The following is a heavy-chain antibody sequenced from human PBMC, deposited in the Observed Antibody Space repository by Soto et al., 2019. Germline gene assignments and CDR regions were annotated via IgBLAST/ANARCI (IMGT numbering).Heavy chain of an antibody. J-gene: IGHJ5*02. Sequence: GGSLRLSCAASGFTFSSYAMSWVRQAPGKGLEWVSAISGSGGSTYYADSVKGRFTISRDNSKNTLYLQMNSLRAEDTAVYYCAKDHSYYDSSGYYHNWFDPWGQGTLVTVSS. CDR3: AKDHSYYDSSGYYHNWFDP. CDR2: ISGSGGST. CDR1: GFTFSSYA. D-gene: IGHD3-22*01. V-gene: IGHV3-23*01.